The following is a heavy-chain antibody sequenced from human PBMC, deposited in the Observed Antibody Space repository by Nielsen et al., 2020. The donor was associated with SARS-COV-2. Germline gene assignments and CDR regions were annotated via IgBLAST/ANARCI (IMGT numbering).Heavy chain of an antibody. D-gene: IGHD5-24*01. CDR2: IFYRGNT. Sequence: SETLSLTCIVSGASVSSGSHYWSWILQPPGKGLEWIGSIFYRGNTNYNPPLKSRVTISVDTSKNHFSLTVNSVTAADTAVYYCVRIDMATISVDYWGRGTLVTVSS. V-gene: IGHV4-61*01. J-gene: IGHJ4*02. CDR3: VRIDMATISVDY. CDR1: GASVSSGSHY.